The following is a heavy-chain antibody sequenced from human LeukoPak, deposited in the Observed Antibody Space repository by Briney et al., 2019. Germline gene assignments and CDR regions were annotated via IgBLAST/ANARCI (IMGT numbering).Heavy chain of an antibody. D-gene: IGHD1/OR15-1a*01. CDR1: GFTFSTYA. Sequence: PGGSLRLSCTASGFTFSTYAMSWVRQAPEKGLEWVSAISDTGGNTFYADSVKGRFTISRDNSKNTLYLQMNSLRAEDTAIYYCAKGRTNDYWGQGTLATVSS. V-gene: IGHV3-23*01. J-gene: IGHJ4*02. CDR3: AKGRTNDY. CDR2: ISDTGGNT.